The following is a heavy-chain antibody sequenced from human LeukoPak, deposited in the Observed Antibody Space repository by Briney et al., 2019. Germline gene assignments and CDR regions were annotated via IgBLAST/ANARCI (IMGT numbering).Heavy chain of an antibody. Sequence: SVKVSCKASGGTFSSYAISWVRQAPGQGLEWMGRTIPIFGTANYAQKFQGRVTITTDESTSTAYMELSSLRSEDTAVYYCARDRGNWNDMNWFDPWGQGTLVTVSS. CDR3: ARDRGNWNDMNWFDP. CDR2: TIPIFGTA. J-gene: IGHJ5*02. CDR1: GGTFSSYA. D-gene: IGHD1-1*01. V-gene: IGHV1-69*05.